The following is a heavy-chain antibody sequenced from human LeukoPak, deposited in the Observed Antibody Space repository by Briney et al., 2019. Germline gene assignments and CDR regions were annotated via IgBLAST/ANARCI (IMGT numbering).Heavy chain of an antibody. J-gene: IGHJ4*02. CDR2: ISYNGNDK. CDR1: GFTFNNYA. V-gene: IGHV3-30-3*01. D-gene: IGHD6-13*01. CDR3: ARGDYGSTWYDFFFDY. Sequence: GGSLRLSCAASGFTFNNYALHWVRQPPGKGLEWVSVISYNGNDKYYTDSVKGRFTISRDNSNNTLYLQMNGLRGEDTAVYYCARGDYGSTWYDFFFDYWGQGILVTVSS.